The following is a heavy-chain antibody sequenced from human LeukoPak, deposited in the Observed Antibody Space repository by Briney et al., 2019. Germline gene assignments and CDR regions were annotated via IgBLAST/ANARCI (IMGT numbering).Heavy chain of an antibody. V-gene: IGHV4-34*01. CDR1: GGSFSGYY. CDR3: ARVSHPYYDFWSGYYVRSYYYYYMDV. CDR2: INHSGST. D-gene: IGHD3-3*01. Sequence: SETLSLTCAVYGGSFSGYYWSWIRQPPGKGLEWIGEINHSGSTNYNPSLKSRVTISVDTSKSQFSLKLSSVTAADTAVYYCARVSHPYYDFWSGYYVRSYYYYYMDVWGKGTTVTVSS. J-gene: IGHJ6*03.